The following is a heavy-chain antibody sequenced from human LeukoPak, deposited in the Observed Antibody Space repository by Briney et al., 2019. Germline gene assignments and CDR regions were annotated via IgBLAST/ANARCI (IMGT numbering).Heavy chain of an antibody. CDR1: GYTFTSYD. CDR2: MNPNSGNT. CDR3: ARAKDYGDHNYYYGMDV. D-gene: IGHD4-17*01. V-gene: IGHV1-8*01. J-gene: IGHJ6*04. Sequence: ASVKVSCKASGYTFTSYDINWVRQATGQGLEWMGWMNPNSGNTGYAQKFQGRVTMTRNTSISTAYMELSSLRSGDTAVYYCARAKDYGDHNYYYGMDVWGKGTTVTVSS.